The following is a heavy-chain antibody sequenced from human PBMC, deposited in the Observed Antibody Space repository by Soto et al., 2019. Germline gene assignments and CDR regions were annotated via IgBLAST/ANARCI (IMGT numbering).Heavy chain of an antibody. J-gene: IGHJ4*02. Sequence: ASVKVSCKASGYTFTGNYVHWVRQAPGQGLEWLGWINPHSGGTDYAQGFQGRVTMTRDTSISTAYMELSRLTSGDTAVYYCAREQIMTGTRSFDYWGQGTLVTVSS. CDR1: GYTFTGNY. D-gene: IGHD1-7*01. V-gene: IGHV1-2*02. CDR2: INPHSGGT. CDR3: AREQIMTGTRSFDY.